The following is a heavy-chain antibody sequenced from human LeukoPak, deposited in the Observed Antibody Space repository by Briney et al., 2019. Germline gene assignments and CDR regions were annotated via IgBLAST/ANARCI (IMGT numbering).Heavy chain of an antibody. CDR2: ISGSGGST. J-gene: IGHJ4*02. CDR1: GFTFSSYA. D-gene: IGHD2-2*01. CDR3: AKSPDYAISPDDY. Sequence: GGCLRLSCAASGFTFSSYAMSSVRQAPGKGLERVSAISGSGGSTYYADSVKGRFTISRDNSKNTLYLQMNSLRAEDTAVYYCAKSPDYAISPDDYWGQGTLVTVSS. V-gene: IGHV3-23*01.